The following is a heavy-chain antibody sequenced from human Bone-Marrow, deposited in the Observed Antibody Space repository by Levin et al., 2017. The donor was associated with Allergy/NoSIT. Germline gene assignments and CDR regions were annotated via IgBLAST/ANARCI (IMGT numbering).Heavy chain of an antibody. CDR3: ARDMDCISTGCLDGEYFQH. Sequence: PGGSLRLSCAASGFTFSSYSMNWVRQAPGKGLEWVSYISSSSSTIDYADSVRGRFTTSRDNAKSSLYLQMNSLRDEDTAVYYCARDMDCISTGCLDGEYFQHWGQGTLVTVSS. J-gene: IGHJ1*01. CDR2: ISSSSSTI. D-gene: IGHD2-2*01. CDR1: GFTFSSYS. V-gene: IGHV3-48*02.